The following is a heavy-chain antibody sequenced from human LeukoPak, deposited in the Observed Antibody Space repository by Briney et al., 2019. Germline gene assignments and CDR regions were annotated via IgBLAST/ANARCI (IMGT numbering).Heavy chain of an antibody. CDR2: IYYSGST. D-gene: IGHD4-23*01. J-gene: IGHJ2*01. CDR1: GGSISSYH. Sequence: SETLSLTCTVSGGSISSYHWYWIRQPPGKGLEWIGYIYYSGSTNYNPSLKSRVTISVDTSKNQFSLKLSSVTAADTAVYYCASITPKDYGGNSWRYFDLWGRGTLVTVSS. CDR3: ASITPKDYGGNSWRYFDL. V-gene: IGHV4-59*01.